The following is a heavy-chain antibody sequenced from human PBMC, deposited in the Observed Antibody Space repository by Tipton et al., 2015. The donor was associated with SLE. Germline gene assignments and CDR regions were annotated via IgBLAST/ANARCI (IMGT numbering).Heavy chain of an antibody. Sequence: TLSLTCTVSGYSISSNYYWGWIRQPPGKGLEWIGSLYHIGTTYYNPSLRSRVIISVDTSKNQFSLKVRSVTAADTAVYYCARRRYCGGAKCYYFDYWGRGTLVSVSS. J-gene: IGHJ4*02. CDR1: GYSISSNYY. CDR2: LYHIGTT. CDR3: ARRRYCGGAKCYYFDY. V-gene: IGHV4-38-2*02. D-gene: IGHD2-21*01.